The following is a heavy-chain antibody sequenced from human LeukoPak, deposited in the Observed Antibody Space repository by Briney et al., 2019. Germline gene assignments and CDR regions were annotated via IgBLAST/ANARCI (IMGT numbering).Heavy chain of an antibody. J-gene: IGHJ5*02. CDR2: IKTDGITT. CDR1: GFTFRSYS. V-gene: IGHV3-74*01. CDR3: ARGGTSSWTNNWIDP. D-gene: IGHD6-13*01. Sequence: GGSLRLSCAASGFTFRSYSMHWVRQAPGKGLVWVSRIKTDGITTTYADSVMGRFTISRDNAEHSLYLQLNSLRAEDTAVYYCARGGTSSWTNNWIDPWGQGTVVTVSS.